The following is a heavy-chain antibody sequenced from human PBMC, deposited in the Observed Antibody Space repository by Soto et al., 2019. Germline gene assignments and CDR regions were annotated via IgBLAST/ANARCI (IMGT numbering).Heavy chain of an antibody. Sequence: GGSLRLSCAASGFTFSNAWMNWVRQAPGKGLEWVGRIKSKTDGGTTDYAAPVKGRFTISRDDSKNTLYLQMNSLKTEDTAVYYCTTWVRGDSSGLNDYWGQGTLVTVSS. CDR2: IKSKTDGGTT. CDR1: GFTFSNAW. J-gene: IGHJ4*02. CDR3: TTWVRGDSSGLNDY. V-gene: IGHV3-15*07. D-gene: IGHD3-22*01.